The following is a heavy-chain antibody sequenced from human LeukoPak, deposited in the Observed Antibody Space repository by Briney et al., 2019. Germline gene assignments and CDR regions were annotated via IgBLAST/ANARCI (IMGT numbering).Heavy chain of an antibody. V-gene: IGHV3-23*01. CDR1: GFTFSSYA. D-gene: IGHD6-6*01. J-gene: IGHJ3*01. CDR2: ISGSGGST. Sequence: GGSLRLSCAASGFTFSSYAVSWVRQAPGKGLEWVSTISGSGGSTYYADSVKGRFTISRDNAKNSLYLQINSLRAEDTAVYYCARSSYSSSSSVWGQGTMVTVSS. CDR3: ARSSYSSSSSV.